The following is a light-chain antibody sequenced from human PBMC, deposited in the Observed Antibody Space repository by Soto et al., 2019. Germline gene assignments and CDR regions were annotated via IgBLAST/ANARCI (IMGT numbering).Light chain of an antibody. V-gene: IGKV3-20*01. CDR3: QQYGSSSWT. Sequence: EIVLTQSPGTLSLSPGERVTLSCRASQSVSSTYLAWYQQKSGQAPRLLIYAASSRATGIPDRFSGSGSGTDYTLTISRLEPEDFAVYYCQQYGSSSWTFGQGTKVDIK. J-gene: IGKJ1*01. CDR2: AAS. CDR1: QSVSSTY.